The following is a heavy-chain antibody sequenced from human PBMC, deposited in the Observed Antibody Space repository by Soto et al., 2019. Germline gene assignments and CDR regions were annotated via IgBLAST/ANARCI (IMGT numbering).Heavy chain of an antibody. CDR2: IDPSDSYT. CDR3: ASWFGSRMSFSFSSSWSKNDAFDI. V-gene: IGHV5-10-1*03. CDR1: GYSFTSYW. J-gene: IGHJ3*02. Sequence: EVQLVQSGAEVKKPGESLRISCKGSGYSFTSYWISWVRQMPGKGLEWMGRIDPSDSYTNYSPSFQGHVTISADKSISTAYLQWSSLKASDTAMYYCASWFGSRMSFSFSSSWSKNDAFDIWGQGTMVTVSS. D-gene: IGHD6-13*01.